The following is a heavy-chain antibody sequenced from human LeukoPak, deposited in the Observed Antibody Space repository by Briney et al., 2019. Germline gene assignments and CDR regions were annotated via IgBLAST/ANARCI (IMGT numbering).Heavy chain of an antibody. D-gene: IGHD3-9*01. Sequence: GGSLRLSCAAPGFTFDDYAMHWVRQAPGKGLEWVSGISWNSGSIGYADSVKGRFTISRDNSKNTLYLQMNSLRAEDTAVYYCARGRYDILTGYYLNWFDPWGQGTLVTVSS. CDR3: ARGRYDILTGYYLNWFDP. J-gene: IGHJ5*02. CDR1: GFTFDDYA. V-gene: IGHV3-9*01. CDR2: ISWNSGSI.